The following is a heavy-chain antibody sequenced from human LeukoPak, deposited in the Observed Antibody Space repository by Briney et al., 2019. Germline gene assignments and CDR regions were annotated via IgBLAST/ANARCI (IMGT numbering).Heavy chain of an antibody. CDR3: AKDAQLVAGTYFDY. Sequence: PGGPLRLSCAASGFTFSSYGMHWVRQAPGKGLEWVAVISYDGSNKYYADSVKGRFTISRDNSKNTLYLQMNSLRAEDTAVYYCAKDAQLVAGTYFDYWGQGTLVTVSP. CDR2: ISYDGSNK. D-gene: IGHD6-19*01. CDR1: GFTFSSYG. J-gene: IGHJ4*02. V-gene: IGHV3-30*18.